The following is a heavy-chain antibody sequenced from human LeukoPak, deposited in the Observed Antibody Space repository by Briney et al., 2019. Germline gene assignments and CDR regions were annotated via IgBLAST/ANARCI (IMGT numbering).Heavy chain of an antibody. CDR3: ARGAADHLYYMDV. J-gene: IGHJ6*03. CDR2: INWNGGST. V-gene: IGHV3-20*04. D-gene: IGHD6-13*01. Sequence: GGSLRLSCAASGFTFNDYGMSWVRQAPGKGLEWVAGINWNGGSTYYADSVKGRFTISRENAKNSLYLQMNSLGAEATALYYWARGAADHLYYMDVWGKGTTVTVSS. CDR1: GFTFNDYG.